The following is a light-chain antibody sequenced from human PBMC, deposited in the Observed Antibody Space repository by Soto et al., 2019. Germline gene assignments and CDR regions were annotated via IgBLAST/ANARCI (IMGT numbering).Light chain of an antibody. Sequence: IGLTQSPNTLSLSPRERATLSCRASQSVSSSYLAWYQQKPGQAPRLLIYGASTRATGISPRFSGSGSGTEFTLTISSLQSEDFAIYYCQQYNNLPPITFGQGTLLEI. V-gene: IGKV3-15*01. CDR3: QQYNNLPPIT. J-gene: IGKJ5*01. CDR1: QSVSSSY. CDR2: GAS.